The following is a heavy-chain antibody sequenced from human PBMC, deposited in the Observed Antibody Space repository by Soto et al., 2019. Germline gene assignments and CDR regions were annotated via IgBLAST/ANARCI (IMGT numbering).Heavy chain of an antibody. CDR1: GFTFSSYV. J-gene: IGHJ6*02. Sequence: EVQLLESGGGLVQPGGSLRVSCVASGFTFSSYVMNWVRQAPGKGLYWVSGISGSGGSTYYADSVKGRFTISRDNSKNTLDLQRNSLRVEDTAVYYCAKGPRAPPPHDYGMDVWGQGTTVTVSS. CDR3: AKGPRAPPPHDYGMDV. CDR2: ISGSGGST. V-gene: IGHV3-23*01.